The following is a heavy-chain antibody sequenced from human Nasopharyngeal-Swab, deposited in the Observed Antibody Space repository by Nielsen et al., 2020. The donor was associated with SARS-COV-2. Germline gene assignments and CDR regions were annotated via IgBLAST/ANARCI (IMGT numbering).Heavy chain of an antibody. D-gene: IGHD4-23*01. CDR1: GGSISSGGYY. CDR3: ARDRVVTPGLDY. CDR2: IYYSGST. V-gene: IGHV4-31*03. J-gene: IGHJ4*02. Sequence: SETLSLTCTVSGGSISSGGYYWSWIRQHPGKGLEWIGYIYYSGSTYYNPSLKSRVTISVDTSKNQFSLKLSSVTAADTAVYYCARDRVVTPGLDYWGQGTLVTVSS.